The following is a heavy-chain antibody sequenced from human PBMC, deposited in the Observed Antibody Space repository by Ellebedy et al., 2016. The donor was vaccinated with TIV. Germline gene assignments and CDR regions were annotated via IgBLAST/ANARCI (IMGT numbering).Heavy chain of an antibody. CDR3: ARRDGDNLGADD. V-gene: IGHV5-51*01. J-gene: IGHJ4*02. CDR1: GYTFSIYW. CDR2: IYPGDSYA. Sequence: GESLKISCKASGYTFSIYWIAWVRQMPGKSLEWMVIIYPGDSYASYSPSFQGQVTISVDKSSDTAYLQWSSLQASDTAIYHCARRDGDNLGADDWGQGTLVTVSS. D-gene: IGHD5-24*01.